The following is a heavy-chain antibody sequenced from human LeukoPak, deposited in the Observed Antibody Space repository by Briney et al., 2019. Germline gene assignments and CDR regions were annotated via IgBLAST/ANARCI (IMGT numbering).Heavy chain of an antibody. CDR2: ISGSGATT. Sequence: GGSLKLSCAASGFTFSSCAMTWVRQAPGKGLEWVSSISGSGATTYYADSVKGRFTISRDNSNNTVYLQMNSLRAEDTAVYYCAKDQSRVGASDPFDYWGQGMQVGVSS. CDR1: GFTFSSCA. CDR3: AKDQSRVGASDPFDY. J-gene: IGHJ4*02. D-gene: IGHD1-26*01. V-gene: IGHV3-23*01.